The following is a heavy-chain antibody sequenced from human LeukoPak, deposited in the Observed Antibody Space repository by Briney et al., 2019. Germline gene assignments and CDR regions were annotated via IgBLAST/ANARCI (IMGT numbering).Heavy chain of an antibody. D-gene: IGHD4-17*01. J-gene: IGHJ3*02. CDR2: ISWNSGSI. V-gene: IGHV3-9*01. Sequence: PGGSLRLSCAASGFTFDDYAMHWVRQAPGKGLEWVSGISWNSGSIGYADSVKGRFTISRDNAKNSLYLQMNSLRAEDTALYYCAKDGGVYGDPVDAFDIWGQGTMVTVSS. CDR1: GFTFDDYA. CDR3: AKDGGVYGDPVDAFDI.